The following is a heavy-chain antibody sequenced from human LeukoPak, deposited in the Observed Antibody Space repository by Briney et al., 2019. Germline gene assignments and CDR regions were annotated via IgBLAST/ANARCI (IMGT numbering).Heavy chain of an antibody. D-gene: IGHD3-22*01. CDR3: ARGGKGLLLRN. V-gene: IGHV4-59*01. CDR2: IYYSGST. Sequence: SETLSLTCAVYGGSFSGYYWSWIRQPPGKGLEWIGYIYYSGSTNYNPSLKSRVTISVDTSKNQFSLKLSSVTAADTAVYYCARGGKGLLLRNWGQGTLVTVSS. CDR1: GGSFSGYY. J-gene: IGHJ4*02.